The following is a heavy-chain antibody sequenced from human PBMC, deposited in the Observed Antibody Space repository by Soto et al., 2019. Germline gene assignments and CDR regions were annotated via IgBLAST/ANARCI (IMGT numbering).Heavy chain of an antibody. CDR3: AKGEYSSSFFAFDI. J-gene: IGHJ3*02. CDR2: ISGGSTYI. V-gene: IGHV3-21*04. D-gene: IGHD6-13*01. Sequence: PGGSLILSCASSGVQFSSYSLNWVRPDQGKGLDWVSSISGGSTYIYHADSVKGRFTISRDNSKNTLYLQMNSLRAEDTAVYYCAKGEYSSSFFAFDIWGQGTMVTVSS. CDR1: GVQFSSYS.